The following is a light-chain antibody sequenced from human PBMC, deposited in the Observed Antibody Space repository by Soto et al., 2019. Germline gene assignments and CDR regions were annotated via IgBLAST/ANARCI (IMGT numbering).Light chain of an antibody. V-gene: IGLV2-11*01. J-gene: IGLJ1*01. CDR1: SSDVGGYNY. Sequence: QSALTQPRSVSGSPGQSVAISCTGTSSDVGGYNYVSWYQQHPGKAPKLMIYDVNKRPSGVPDRFSGSKSGNTASLTISGRQAEGEDDYCRCSYAGTYTYVFGTGTKLTVL. CDR3: CSYAGTYTYV. CDR2: DVN.